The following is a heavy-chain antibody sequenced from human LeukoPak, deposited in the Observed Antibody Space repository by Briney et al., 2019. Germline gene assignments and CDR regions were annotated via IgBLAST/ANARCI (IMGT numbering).Heavy chain of an antibody. Sequence: PGWSLRLSCAASGFTFSTYSMNWVRQAPGKGLEWVSYITSSSRTIYYADSVKGRFTISRDNAKNSLYLQMNSLRAEDTAVYYCARDRYSRRYFDYWGQGTLVTVSS. D-gene: IGHD6-13*01. V-gene: IGHV3-48*01. CDR2: ITSSSRTI. CDR3: ARDRYSRRYFDY. J-gene: IGHJ4*02. CDR1: GFTFSTYS.